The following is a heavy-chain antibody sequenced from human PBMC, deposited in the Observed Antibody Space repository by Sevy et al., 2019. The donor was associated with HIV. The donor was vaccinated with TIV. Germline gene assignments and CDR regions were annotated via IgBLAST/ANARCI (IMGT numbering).Heavy chain of an antibody. CDR2: IYYSGST. D-gene: IGHD2-2*01. CDR1: GGSISSYY. Sequence: SETLSLTCTVSGGSISSYYWSWIRQPPGKGLEWIGYIYYSGSTNYNPSLKSRVTISVDTSKNQFSLKLSSVTAADTAVYYCAGGGGQYPSPYFDYWGQGTLVTVSS. V-gene: IGHV4-59*01. J-gene: IGHJ4*02. CDR3: AGGGGQYPSPYFDY.